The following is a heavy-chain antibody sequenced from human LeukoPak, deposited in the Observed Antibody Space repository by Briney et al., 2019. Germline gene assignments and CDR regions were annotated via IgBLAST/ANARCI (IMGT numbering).Heavy chain of an antibody. D-gene: IGHD3-10*02. V-gene: IGHV3-73*01. Sequence: PGGSLKLSCAASGFTFSGSDIHWVRQASGKGLKWIGRIKTKAESYATAYVVSVKGRFTLSRDDSKNTAFLQMNSLKTEDTAVYYCSRRMFTADWHLDLWGRGTLVTVSS. CDR2: IKTKAESYAT. J-gene: IGHJ2*01. CDR3: SRRMFTADWHLDL. CDR1: GFTFSGSD.